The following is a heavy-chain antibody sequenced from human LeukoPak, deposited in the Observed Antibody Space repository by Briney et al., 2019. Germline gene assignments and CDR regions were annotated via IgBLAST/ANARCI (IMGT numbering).Heavy chain of an antibody. CDR1: GFIFSNYN. CDR2: ISSSSSTI. D-gene: IGHD3-3*01. CDR3: SREILSGYSEH. V-gene: IGHV3-48*02. Sequence: GGSQRLSCAAYGFIFSNYNMNWVRQAPGKGLEWVSHISSSSSTIYYADSVKGRFTISRDNAKNSLYLQMNNLRDEDTAVYYCSREILSGYSEHWGQGTLVTVSS. J-gene: IGHJ4*02.